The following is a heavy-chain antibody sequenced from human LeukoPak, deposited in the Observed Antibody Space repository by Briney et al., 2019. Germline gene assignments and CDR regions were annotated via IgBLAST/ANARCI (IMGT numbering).Heavy chain of an antibody. J-gene: IGHJ4*02. Sequence: GASVKVSCKPSGYTFTAYYTHWVRQAPGQGLEWMGWVDPRNGGTKYAQNFQGRVTMTRDTSISTAYMELSSLRSDDTAIYYCAKIGIFGSCWDFDSWGQGTLVTVSS. V-gene: IGHV1-2*02. D-gene: IGHD2-15*01. CDR3: AKIGIFGSCWDFDS. CDR1: GYTFTAYY. CDR2: VDPRNGGT.